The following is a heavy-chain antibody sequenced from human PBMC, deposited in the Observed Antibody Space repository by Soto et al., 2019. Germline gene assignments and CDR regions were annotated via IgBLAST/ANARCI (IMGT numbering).Heavy chain of an antibody. J-gene: IGHJ5*02. D-gene: IGHD3-3*01. V-gene: IGHV1-18*01. Sequence: ASVKVSCKASGYTFTSYGISWVRQAPGQGLEWMGWISAYNGNTNYAQKLQGRVTMTTDTSTSTAYMELRSLRSDDTAVYYCARDNPPYYDFWSGFNWFDLWGQGTRVTVAS. CDR1: GYTFTSYG. CDR2: ISAYNGNT. CDR3: ARDNPPYYDFWSGFNWFDL.